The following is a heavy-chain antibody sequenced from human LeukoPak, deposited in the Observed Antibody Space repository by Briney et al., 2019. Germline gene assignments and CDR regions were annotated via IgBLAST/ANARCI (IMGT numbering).Heavy chain of an antibody. V-gene: IGHV1-69*05. CDR1: GGTFSSYA. CDR2: IIPIFGTA. J-gene: IGHJ4*02. CDR3: ARGDRYSYDTFDY. Sequence: ASVKVSCKASGGTFSSYAISWVRQAPGQGLEWMGRIIPIFGTANYAQKFQGRVTITTDESTSTAYMELSSLRSEDTAVYYCARGDRYSYDTFDYWGQGTLVTVSS. D-gene: IGHD5-18*01.